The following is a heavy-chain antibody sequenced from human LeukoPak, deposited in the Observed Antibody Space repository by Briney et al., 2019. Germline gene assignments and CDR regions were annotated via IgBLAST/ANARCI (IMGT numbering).Heavy chain of an antibody. Sequence: PGGSLRLSCAASGFALSDYWMHWVRQAPGKGLVWVSRINSEGGLISYADSVKGRFTIYRDNAKNTLCLQMNSLTAEDTAMYYCTRAAEQRPIDYWGQGTLVTVSS. V-gene: IGHV3-74*01. CDR3: TRAAEQRPIDY. CDR2: INSEGGLI. D-gene: IGHD6-25*01. J-gene: IGHJ4*02. CDR1: GFALSDYW.